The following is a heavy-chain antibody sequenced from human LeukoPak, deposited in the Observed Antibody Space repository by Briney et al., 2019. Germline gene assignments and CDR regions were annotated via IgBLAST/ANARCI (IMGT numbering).Heavy chain of an antibody. V-gene: IGHV4-61*08. Sequence: SETLSLTCTVSGDSISSGGYYWSWIRQPPGKGLEWIGYIYYSGSTNYNPSLKSRVTISVDTSKNQFSLKLSSVTAADTAVYYCARGAHSSSSYYYYYMDVWGKGTTVTVSS. CDR3: ARGAHSSSSYYYYYMDV. CDR1: GDSISSGGYY. CDR2: IYYSGST. J-gene: IGHJ6*03. D-gene: IGHD6-6*01.